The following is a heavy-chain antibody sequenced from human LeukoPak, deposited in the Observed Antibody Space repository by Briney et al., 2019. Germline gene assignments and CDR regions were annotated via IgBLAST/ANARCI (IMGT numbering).Heavy chain of an antibody. J-gene: IGHJ4*02. D-gene: IGHD5-18*01. CDR3: ARFRTAMQLWKGYYFDY. V-gene: IGHV3-7*01. CDR2: IKQDGREK. Sequence: GGSLRLSCEASGFSFSSYWMSWVRQAPGKGLEWVANIKQDGREKYYVDSVKGRFTISRDNAKNSLYLQMNSLRAEDTAVYYCARFRTAMQLWKGYYFDYWGQGTLVTVSS. CDR1: GFSFSSYW.